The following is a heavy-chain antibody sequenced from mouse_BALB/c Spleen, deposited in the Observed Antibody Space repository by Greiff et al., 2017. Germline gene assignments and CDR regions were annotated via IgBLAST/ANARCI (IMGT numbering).Heavy chain of an antibody. CDR3: ASYYGSPWFAY. J-gene: IGHJ3*01. D-gene: IGHD1-1*01. Sequence: VQLQQSAAELARPGASVKMSCKASGYTFTSYTIHWVKQRPGQGLEWIGYINPSSGYTEYNQKFKDKTTLTADKSSSTAYMQLSSLTSEDSAVYYCASYYGSPWFAYWGQGTLVTVSA. CDR2: INPSSGYT. CDR1: GYTFTSYT. V-gene: IGHV1-4*02.